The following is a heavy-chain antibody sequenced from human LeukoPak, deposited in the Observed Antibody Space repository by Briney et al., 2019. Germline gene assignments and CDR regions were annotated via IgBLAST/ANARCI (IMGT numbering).Heavy chain of an antibody. CDR2: ISPDSRSI. Sequence: GGSPRLSCVASEFTFSTYSMNWVRQAPGKGLEWVSIISPDSRSIAYEDSVEGRFTISRDNAKNSLYLQMNSLRAEDTALYYCASSVPKTKIFDYWGQGILVTVSS. D-gene: IGHD1-14*01. CDR1: EFTFSTYS. J-gene: IGHJ4*02. V-gene: IGHV3-21*01. CDR3: ASSVPKTKIFDY.